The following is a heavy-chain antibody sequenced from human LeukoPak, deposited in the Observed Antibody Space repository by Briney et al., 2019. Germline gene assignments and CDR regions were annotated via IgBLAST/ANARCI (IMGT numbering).Heavy chain of an antibody. D-gene: IGHD6-6*01. CDR2: IIPIFGTA. CDR1: GGTFSSYA. V-gene: IGHV1-69*05. J-gene: IGHJ6*03. CDR3: ATYHPEYSSSSSTFYYYYYYMDV. Sequence: SVKVSCKASGGTFSSYAISWVRQAPGQGLEWMGGIIPIFGTANYAQKFQGRVTITTDESTSTAYMGLSSLRSEDTAVYYCATYHPEYSSSSSTFYYYYYYMDVWGKGTTVTVSS.